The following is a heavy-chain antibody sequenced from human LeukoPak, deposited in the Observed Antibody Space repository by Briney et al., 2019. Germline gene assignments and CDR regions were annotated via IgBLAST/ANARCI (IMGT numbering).Heavy chain of an antibody. CDR3: APRRLGATEAFDI. J-gene: IGHJ3*02. D-gene: IGHD1-26*01. Sequence: SVKVSCKASGGTFSSYAISWVRQAPGQGLEWMGGIIPIFGTANYAQKFQGRVTITADESTSTAYMELSSLRSEDTAVYYCAPRRLGATEAFDIWGQGTMVTVSS. CDR1: GGTFSSYA. CDR2: IIPIFGTA. V-gene: IGHV1-69*01.